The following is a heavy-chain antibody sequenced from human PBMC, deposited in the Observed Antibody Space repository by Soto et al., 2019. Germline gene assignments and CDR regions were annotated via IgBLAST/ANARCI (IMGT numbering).Heavy chain of an antibody. CDR3: ARDLIAEDGNWYLDL. D-gene: IGHD6-13*01. CDR1: GYSFNAYY. V-gene: IGHV1-2*02. CDR2: INPNSGDT. Sequence: QVQLVQSGAEVKKPGASVKVSCKASGYSFNAYYMHWVRQAPGQGLEWMGWINPNSGDTASAQKFQGRVTITRDTSISTAYMELSRLRSDDTAVYYCARDLIAEDGNWYLDLWGRGTLVTVSS. J-gene: IGHJ2*01.